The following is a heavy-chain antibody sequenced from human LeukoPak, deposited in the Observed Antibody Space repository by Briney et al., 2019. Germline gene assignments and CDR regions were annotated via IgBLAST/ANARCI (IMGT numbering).Heavy chain of an antibody. J-gene: IGHJ4*02. CDR1: GFTFSNYA. V-gene: IGHV3-23*01. Sequence: PGGSLRLSCAASGFTFSNYAMSWVRQAPGKGLEWVSAISGSGGSTSYAASVKGRFTISRDNSKNAVYLQMYSLGAEDTAVYYCASLTMITDYWGQGTLVTVSS. CDR3: ASLTMITDY. CDR2: ISGSGGST. D-gene: IGHD3-22*01.